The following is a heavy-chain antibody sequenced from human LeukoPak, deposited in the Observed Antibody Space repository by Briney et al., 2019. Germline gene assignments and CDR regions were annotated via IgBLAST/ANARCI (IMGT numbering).Heavy chain of an antibody. CDR1: GYTFTIYG. D-gene: IGHD6-19*01. CDR2: ISAYNGNT. V-gene: IGHV1-18*01. J-gene: IGHJ6*02. CDR3: ARVGYSSGWWTYGMDV. Sequence: ASVTVSFTASGYTFTIYGISWVRQAPGQGREWVGWISAYNGNTNYTQKLQGRVTMTTDTSTSTAYMELRSLRSDDTAVYYCARVGYSSGWWTYGMDVWGQGTTVTVSS.